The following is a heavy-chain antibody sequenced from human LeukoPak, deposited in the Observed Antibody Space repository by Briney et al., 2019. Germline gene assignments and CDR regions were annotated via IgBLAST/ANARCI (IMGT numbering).Heavy chain of an antibody. CDR1: GYTFTDYY. CDR2: INPNSGGT. CDR3: AREWDCSSASCYITRFDP. J-gene: IGHJ5*02. V-gene: IGHV1-2*02. Sequence: GASVKVSCKASGYTFTDYYIYWVRQAPGQGLEWVGWINPNSGGTDYAQKFQGRVTMTRDTSISTAYMELSRLRSDDTAVYYCAREWDCSSASCYITRFDPWGQGTLVTVSS. D-gene: IGHD2-2*02.